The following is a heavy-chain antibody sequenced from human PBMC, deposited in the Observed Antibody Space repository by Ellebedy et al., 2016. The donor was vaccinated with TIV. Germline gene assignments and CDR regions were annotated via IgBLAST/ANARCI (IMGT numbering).Heavy chain of an antibody. V-gene: IGHV3-33*08. CDR2: IWYDGSNK. D-gene: IGHD3-10*01. CDR1: GFTFSNYG. J-gene: IGHJ6*02. Sequence: GESLKISCAASGFTFSNYGIHWVRQAPGKGLEWVAVIWYDGSNKYYADSVKVRFTISRDNSKNTLYLQMNSLRAEDTAVYYCARDFSYYGSGSYYNFLYYYYDGMDVWGQGTTVTVSS. CDR3: ARDFSYYGSGSYYNFLYYYYDGMDV.